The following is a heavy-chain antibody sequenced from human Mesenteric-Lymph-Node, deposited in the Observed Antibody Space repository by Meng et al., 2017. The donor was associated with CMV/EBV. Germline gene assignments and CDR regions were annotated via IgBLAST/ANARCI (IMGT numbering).Heavy chain of an antibody. D-gene: IGHD3-22*01. CDR2: INPSSGST. Sequence: ASVKVSCKASGYTFTAHYIHWVRQAPGQGLEWMGIINPSSGSTTYARKFQGRVIMTRDTSTNTFYMELSSLRSEDTAVYFCSRGPYFYESSGYYGGQSNWFDPWGQGTLVTVSS. J-gene: IGHJ5*02. CDR1: GYTFTAHY. CDR3: SRGPYFYESSGYYGGQSNWFDP. V-gene: IGHV1-46*01.